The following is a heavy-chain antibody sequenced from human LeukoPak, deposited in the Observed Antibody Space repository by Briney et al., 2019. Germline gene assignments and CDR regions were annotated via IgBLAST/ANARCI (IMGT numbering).Heavy chain of an antibody. D-gene: IGHD2-2*01. V-gene: IGHV3-30*02. CDR2: IRYDGSNK. Sequence: PGGSLRLSCAASGFTFSSYGMHWVRQAPGKGLEWVAFIRYDGSNKYYADSVKGRFTISRDNSKNTLYLQMNSLRAEDTAVYYXXXXXAGREVPAXXXXXYXXXVWXKXTXSPSPQ. J-gene: IGHJ6*04. CDR3: XXXXAGREVPAXXXXXYXXXV. CDR1: GFTFSSYG.